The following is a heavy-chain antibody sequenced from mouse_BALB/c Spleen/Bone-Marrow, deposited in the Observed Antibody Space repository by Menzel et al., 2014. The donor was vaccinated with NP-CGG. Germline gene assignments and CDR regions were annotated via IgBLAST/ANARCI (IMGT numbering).Heavy chain of an antibody. CDR3: ASSYYGSSQFAY. CDR2: IWAGGSI. V-gene: IGHV2-9*02. CDR1: GFSLXSYG. J-gene: IGHJ3*01. Sequence: VQLQESGPGLVAPSQSLSITCTVSGFSLXSYGVHWVRQPPGKGLEWLGVIWAGGSIIYNSALMSRLSISKDNSKSQVFLKMNSLQTDDTAMYYCASSYYGSSQFAYWGQGTLVTVSA. D-gene: IGHD1-1*01.